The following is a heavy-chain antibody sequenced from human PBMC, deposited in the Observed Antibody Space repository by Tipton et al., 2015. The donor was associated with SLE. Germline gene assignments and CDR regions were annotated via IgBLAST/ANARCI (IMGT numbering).Heavy chain of an antibody. CDR3: AMRRPQFWCFDY. CDR1: SESFSIYW. V-gene: IGHV4-34*01. CDR2: ISHTGRT. Sequence: TLSLTCTVDSESFSIYWWNWIRQPPGKGLEWIGEISHTGRTNYNPSLKRRVTISVDTSKNHFSLRLNSVTAADTAVYYCAMRRPQFWCFDYWGQGNLVTVSS. J-gene: IGHJ4*02. D-gene: IGHD2-8*01.